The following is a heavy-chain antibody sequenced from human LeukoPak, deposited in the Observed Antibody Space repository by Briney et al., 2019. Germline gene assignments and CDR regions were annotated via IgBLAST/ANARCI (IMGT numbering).Heavy chain of an antibody. CDR2: IYYSGST. V-gene: IGHV4-30-4*01. D-gene: IGHD3-9*01. Sequence: PSQTLSLTCTVSGGSISSGDYYWSWIRQPPGKGLEWIGYIYYSGSTYYNPSLKSRVTISVDTSKNQFSLKLSSVTAAETAVYYCARGLRYFDWLLSASWFDPWGQGTLVTVSS. CDR3: ARGLRYFDWLLSASWFDP. CDR1: GGSISSGDYY. J-gene: IGHJ5*02.